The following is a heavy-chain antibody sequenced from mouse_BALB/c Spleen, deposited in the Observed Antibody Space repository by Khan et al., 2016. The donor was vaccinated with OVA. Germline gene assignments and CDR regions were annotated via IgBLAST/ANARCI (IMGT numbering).Heavy chain of an antibody. J-gene: IGHJ1*01. CDR1: GYTFTDYS. Sequence: QIQLVQSGPELKKPGETVKISCKASGYTFTDYSMNWVKQAPGKGLKWMGWINTETGEPTYADDFKGRFAFSLETSASTAYLQINNLTSEDTATYFCAGRRHGYCDIWGAETTVTVSS. CDR3: AGRRHGYCDI. D-gene: IGHD3-2*01. CDR2: INTETGEP. V-gene: IGHV9-2-1*01.